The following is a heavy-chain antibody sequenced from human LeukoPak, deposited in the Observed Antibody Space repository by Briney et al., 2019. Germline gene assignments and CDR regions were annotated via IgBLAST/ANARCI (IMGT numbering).Heavy chain of an antibody. V-gene: IGHV4-61*02. CDR1: GGSISSGSYY. D-gene: IGHD1-26*01. Sequence: SQTLSLTCTVSGGSISSGSYYWSWIRQPAGKGLEWIGRIYTSGSTNYNPSLKSRVTMSVDTSKNQFSLKLSSVTAADTAVYYCAREEWELPDYWGQGTLVTVSS. J-gene: IGHJ4*02. CDR3: AREEWELPDY. CDR2: IYTSGST.